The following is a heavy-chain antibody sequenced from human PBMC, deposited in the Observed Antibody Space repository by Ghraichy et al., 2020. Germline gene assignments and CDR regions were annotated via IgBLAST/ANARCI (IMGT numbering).Heavy chain of an antibody. J-gene: IGHJ2*01. CDR3: ARVGADYLSSHWYFDL. CDR2: INPSGGSS. V-gene: IGHV1-46*01. D-gene: IGHD3-22*01. CDR1: GYTFTSYY. Sequence: ASVKVSCKASGYTFTSYYLHWARQAPGQGLEGMGVINPSGGSSSYAQKFQGRVTMTRDTSTGTVYMELSSLRSEETAVYYCARVGADYLSSHWYFDLWGRGTLVTVSS.